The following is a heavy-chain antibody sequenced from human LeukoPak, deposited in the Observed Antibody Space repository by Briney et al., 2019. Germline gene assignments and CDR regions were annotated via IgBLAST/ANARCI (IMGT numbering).Heavy chain of an antibody. V-gene: IGHV1-46*01. CDR3: ARAPGRQGHYMDV. Sequence: ASVKVSYKASGYTFTSYYMHWVRQAPGQGLEWMGIINPSGGSTSYAQKFQGRVTMTRDTSTSTVYMELSSLRSEDTAVYYCARAPGRQGHYMDVWGKGSTVTVSS. CDR1: GYTFTSYY. J-gene: IGHJ6*03. CDR2: INPSGGST.